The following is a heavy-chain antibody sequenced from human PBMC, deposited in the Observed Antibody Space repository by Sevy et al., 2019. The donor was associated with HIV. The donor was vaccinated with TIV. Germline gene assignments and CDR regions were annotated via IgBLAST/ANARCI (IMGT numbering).Heavy chain of an antibody. CDR3: TTKGDFWRGYQFFEY. Sequence: GGSLRLSCAASGFTFSKAWMTWVRQAPGKGLEWVGRIKSRADGGTSDYAAPVKGRFSISRDDSKKTLYRQMNSLKIEVTAVYYCTTKGDFWRGYQFFEYWGQGTLVTVSS. CDR2: IKSRADGGTS. V-gene: IGHV3-15*01. D-gene: IGHD3-3*01. J-gene: IGHJ4*02. CDR1: GFTFSKAW.